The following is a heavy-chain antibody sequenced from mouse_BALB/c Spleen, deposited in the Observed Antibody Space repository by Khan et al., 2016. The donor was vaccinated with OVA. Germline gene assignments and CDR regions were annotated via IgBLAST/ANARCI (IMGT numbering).Heavy chain of an antibody. CDR2: ISYSGST. CDR1: GYSITSGYG. D-gene: IGHD1-2*01. CDR3: ARTARIKY. J-gene: IGHJ2*01. Sequence: EVKLEESGPGLVKPSQSLSLTCTVTGYSITSGYGWNWIRQFPGNKLEWMGYISYSGSTNYNPSLKSRISITRDTSKNQFFLQLNSVTTEDTATYYCARTARIKYWSQGTTLTVSS. V-gene: IGHV3-2*02.